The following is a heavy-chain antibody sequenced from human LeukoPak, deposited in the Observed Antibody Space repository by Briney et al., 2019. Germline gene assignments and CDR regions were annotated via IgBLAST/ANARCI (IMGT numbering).Heavy chain of an antibody. V-gene: IGHV1-69*13. J-gene: IGHJ4*02. Sequence: SVKVSCKASGGTFSSYAISWVRQAPGKGLEWLGGAIPMFATPKYASKVQDRVTITADESTSTAYMELSSLRSEDTAVYHCARGLHGDYGYFDYWGQGTLVTVSS. D-gene: IGHD4-17*01. CDR3: ARGLHGDYGYFDY. CDR1: GGTFSSYA. CDR2: AIPMFATP.